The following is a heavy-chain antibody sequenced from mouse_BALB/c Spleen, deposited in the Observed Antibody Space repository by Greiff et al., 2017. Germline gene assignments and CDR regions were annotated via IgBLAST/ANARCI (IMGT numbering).Heavy chain of an antibody. Sequence: QVQLQQSGPELVRPGVSVKISCKGSGYTFTDYAMHWVKQSHAKSLEWIGVISTYSGNTNYNQKFKGKATMTVDKSSSTAYMELARLTSEDSAIYYCARRDYGSSYYAMDYWGQGTSVTVSS. V-gene: IGHV1-67*01. D-gene: IGHD1-1*01. CDR1: GYTFTDYA. J-gene: IGHJ4*01. CDR3: ARRDYGSSYYAMDY. CDR2: ISTYSGNT.